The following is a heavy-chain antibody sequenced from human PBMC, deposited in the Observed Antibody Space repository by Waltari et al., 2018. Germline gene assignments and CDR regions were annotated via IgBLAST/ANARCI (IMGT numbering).Heavy chain of an antibody. V-gene: IGHV4-38-2*01. CDR1: GYSISSGYY. CDR3: ARRYDFWSGGVDY. D-gene: IGHD3-3*01. J-gene: IGHJ4*02. Sequence: QVQLQESGPGPVKPSETLSLTCAVSGYSISSGYYWGWIRQPPGKGLEWIGSIYHSGSTYYTPSLKSRVTISVDTSKNQFSLKLSSVTAADTAVYYCARRYDFWSGGVDYWGQGTLVTVSS. CDR2: IYHSGST.